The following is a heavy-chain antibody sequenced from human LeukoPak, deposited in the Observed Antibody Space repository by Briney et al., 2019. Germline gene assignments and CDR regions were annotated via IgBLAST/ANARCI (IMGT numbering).Heavy chain of an antibody. J-gene: IGHJ5*02. CDR2: ISTYNGNT. CDR3: ARGVYDYVWGSYRLDWFDP. CDR1: GYSFVLYG. D-gene: IGHD3-16*02. V-gene: IGHV1-18*01. Sequence: ASVKVSCKASGYSFVLYGISWVRQAPGQGHEWMGWISTYNGNTKYAEKFQGRVTMTTDTPTSTAYMELRSLRSDDTAVYYCARGVYDYVWGSYRLDWFDPWGQGTLVTVSS.